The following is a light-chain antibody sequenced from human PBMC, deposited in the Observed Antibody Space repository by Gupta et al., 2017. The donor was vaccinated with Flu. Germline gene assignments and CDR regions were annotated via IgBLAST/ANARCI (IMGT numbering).Light chain of an antibody. V-gene: IGLV4-60*03. CDR2: LEGSGSY. J-gene: IGLJ1*01. Sequence: QPVLTHSPSASASLGSSDTLTCTLSSGHSSYIFAWHQQQPGKAPRYLMKLEGSGSYNKGSGVPDRFSGSSSGADRYLTISNHQSEDEADYYCETWDSNTYVFGTGTKVTVL. CDR3: ETWDSNTYV. CDR1: SGHSSYI.